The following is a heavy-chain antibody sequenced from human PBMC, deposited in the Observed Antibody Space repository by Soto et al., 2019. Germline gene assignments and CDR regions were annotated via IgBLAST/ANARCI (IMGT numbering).Heavy chain of an antibody. CDR3: ASNSYGYTFYDY. D-gene: IGHD5-18*01. CDR1: GVSISSGDYY. Sequence: SETLSLTCTVSGVSISSGDYYWSWIRQPPGKGLEWIGYIYYSGSTYYNPSLKSRVTISVDTSKNQFSLKLSSVTAADTAVYYCASNSYGYTFYDYGGQGTLVTVSS. V-gene: IGHV4-30-4*01. J-gene: IGHJ4*02. CDR2: IYYSGST.